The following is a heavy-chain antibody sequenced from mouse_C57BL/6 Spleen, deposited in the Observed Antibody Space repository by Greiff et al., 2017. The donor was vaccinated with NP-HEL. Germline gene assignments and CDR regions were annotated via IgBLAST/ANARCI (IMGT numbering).Heavy chain of an antibody. J-gene: IGHJ2*01. D-gene: IGHD2-1*01. CDR3: ARHNCNYVRYFDY. V-gene: IGHV5-2*01. Sequence: EVKLVESGGGLVQPGESLKLSCESNEYEFPSHDMSWVRKTPEKRLELVAAINSDGGSTYYPDTMEGRFIISRDNTKKTLYLQMSSLRAEDTALYYCARHNCNYVRYFDYWGQGTTLTVSS. CDR1: EYEFPSHD. CDR2: INSDGGST.